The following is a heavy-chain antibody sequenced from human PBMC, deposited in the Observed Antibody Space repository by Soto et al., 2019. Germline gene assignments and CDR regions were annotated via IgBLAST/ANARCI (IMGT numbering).Heavy chain of an antibody. V-gene: IGHV1-58*01. J-gene: IGHJ6*02. CDR2: IVVGSGNT. D-gene: IGHD3-3*01. CDR1: GFTFTSSA. CDR3: AAAYGITIFGVVTYAHHNYGMDV. Sequence: QMQLVQSGPEVKKPGTSVKVSCKASGFTFTSSAVQWVRQARGQRLEWIGWIVVGSGNTNYAQKFQERVTITRDMSTSTAYMELSSLRSEDTAVYYCAAAYGITIFGVVTYAHHNYGMDVWGQGTTVTVSS.